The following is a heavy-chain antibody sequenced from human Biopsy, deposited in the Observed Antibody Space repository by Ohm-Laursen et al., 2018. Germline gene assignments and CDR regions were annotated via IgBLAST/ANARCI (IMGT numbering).Heavy chain of an antibody. J-gene: IGHJ4*02. CDR3: ARNTGWYGDLYYFDY. CDR2: INPSGSTT. CDR1: GYSFTSYY. Sequence: GESLKISCKASGYSFTSYYMHWVRQAPGQGLEWMGMINPSGSTTSYPQIFQGRVTMTRDTSKSTVYMELSSLRSADTAVYFCARNTGWYGDLYYFDYWGQGTLVTGSS. V-gene: IGHV1-46*01. D-gene: IGHD6-19*01.